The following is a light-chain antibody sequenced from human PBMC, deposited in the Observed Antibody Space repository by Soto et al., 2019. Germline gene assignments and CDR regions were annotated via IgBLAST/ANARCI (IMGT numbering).Light chain of an antibody. V-gene: IGKV1-5*01. J-gene: IGKJ1*01. Sequence: DLQITQSPSTLPASVGDRVTITCRASQSISNWLAWYQQKPGKAPKVLIYHASNLQSGVPSRFSGSGSGTEFTLTIRSLQPDDFATYYCQQYNSYSFGQGTKVDIK. CDR2: HAS. CDR1: QSISNW. CDR3: QQYNSYS.